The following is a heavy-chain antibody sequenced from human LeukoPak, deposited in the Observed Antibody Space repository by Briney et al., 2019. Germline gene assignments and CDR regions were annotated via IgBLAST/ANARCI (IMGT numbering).Heavy chain of an antibody. CDR1: GFTFSSYA. V-gene: IGHV3-23*01. Sequence: PGGSLRLSCAASGFTFSSYAMRWVRQAPGKGLEWVSAISGSGGSTNYADSVKGRFTISRDNSKTTLYLRMNSLRAEDTAVYYCARDPGVTGNFVYWGQGTLVTVSS. D-gene: IGHD1-14*01. CDR3: ARDPGVTGNFVY. CDR2: ISGSGGST. J-gene: IGHJ4*02.